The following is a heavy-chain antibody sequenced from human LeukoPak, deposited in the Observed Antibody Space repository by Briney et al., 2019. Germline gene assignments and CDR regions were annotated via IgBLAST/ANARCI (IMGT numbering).Heavy chain of an antibody. J-gene: IGHJ4*02. Sequence: GASVKVSCKASGYTFTGYYIHWVRQAPGQGLEWMGIISPSGGTTNYAQKFQGRVSMTRDTSTSTVYMELSSLRSEDTAVYYCARERSATYYLDYWGQGTLVTVSS. CDR1: GYTFTGYY. V-gene: IGHV1-46*01. CDR3: ARERSATYYLDY. CDR2: ISPSGGTT.